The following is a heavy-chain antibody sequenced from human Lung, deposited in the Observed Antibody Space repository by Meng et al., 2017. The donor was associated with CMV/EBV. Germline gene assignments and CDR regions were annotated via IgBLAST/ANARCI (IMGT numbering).Heavy chain of an antibody. J-gene: IGHJ6*02. V-gene: IGHV3-11*01. Sequence: GGSXRLXCAASGYTFSDYYMSWIRQAPGKGLEWVSYISSSGSTIYFADSVRGRFTISRDNAKNSLYLQMNSLSAEDTAVYYCARDPGPSFWSGYYPGGRDVGXQGTXVTVSS. D-gene: IGHD3-3*01. CDR1: GYTFSDYY. CDR3: ARDPGPSFWSGYYPGGRDV. CDR2: ISSSGSTI.